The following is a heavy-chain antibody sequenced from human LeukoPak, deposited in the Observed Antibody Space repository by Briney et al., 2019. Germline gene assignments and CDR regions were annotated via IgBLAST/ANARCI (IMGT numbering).Heavy chain of an antibody. Sequence: GGSLRLSCAASGFTFSDYWMHWVRQAPGRGLEWVGRIKTKTDGGTTAYAAPVNGRFTISRDDSQNMLSLQMNSLRTEDTAVYFCTTITWRLEMDYWGQGTLVTVSS. CDR1: GFTFSDYW. CDR2: IKTKTDGGTT. D-gene: IGHD5-24*01. J-gene: IGHJ4*02. V-gene: IGHV3-15*01. CDR3: TTITWRLEMDY.